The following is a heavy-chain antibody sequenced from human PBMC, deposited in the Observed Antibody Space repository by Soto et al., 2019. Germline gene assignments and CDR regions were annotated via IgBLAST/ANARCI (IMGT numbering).Heavy chain of an antibody. Sequence: EVQLVESGGGLVQPGGSLRLSCAASGFTFSNAWMMWVRQSPGKGLEWVGRIKSNTDGGTTDYAAPVKGRFTISRDDSKHTLYLQMSSLKTEDTAVYYCTTRFDPWGQGTLVTVSS. CDR2: IKSNTDGGTT. CDR3: TTRFDP. CDR1: GFTFSNAW. V-gene: IGHV3-15*01. J-gene: IGHJ5*02.